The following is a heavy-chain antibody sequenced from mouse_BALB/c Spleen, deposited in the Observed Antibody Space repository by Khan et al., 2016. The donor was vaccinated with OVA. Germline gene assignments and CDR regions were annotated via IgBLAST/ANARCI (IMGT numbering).Heavy chain of an antibody. CDR2: ISYSGRT. J-gene: IGHJ2*01. Sequence: EVQLQESGPGLVKPSQSLSLTCTVTGYSITSDYAWNWIRQFPGNKLEWMGYISYSGRTSYNPSLKSRISITRDHSKNQFFLPLNSVTTEDTATYYCARSVTITTVVATDFDYWGQGTTLTVSS. D-gene: IGHD1-1*01. CDR3: ARSVTITTVVATDFDY. V-gene: IGHV3-2*02. CDR1: GYSITSDYA.